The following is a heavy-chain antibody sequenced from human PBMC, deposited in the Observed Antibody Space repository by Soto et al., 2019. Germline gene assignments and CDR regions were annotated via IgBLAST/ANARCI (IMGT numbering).Heavy chain of an antibody. J-gene: IGHJ6*02. D-gene: IGHD6-13*01. CDR2: INPSGGST. CDR3: ARDRGPSSSWYYVSRYYYYYYGMDV. CDR1: GYTFTSYY. Sequence: ASVKVSCKASGYTFTSYYMHWVRQAPGQGLEWMGIINPSGGSTSYAQKFQGRVTMTRDTSTSTVYMELSSLRSEDTAVYYCARDRGPSSSWYYVSRYYYYYYGMDVWGQGTTVTVSS. V-gene: IGHV1-46*01.